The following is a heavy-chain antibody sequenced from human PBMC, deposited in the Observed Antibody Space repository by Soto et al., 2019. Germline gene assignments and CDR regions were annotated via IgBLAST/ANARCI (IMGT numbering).Heavy chain of an antibody. Sequence: GGSLRLSCAVSGFTFSNYEMNWVRQAPGKGLEWVSYIGTSGRTIYYADSVRGRFTISRDNAKNSLYLQMNSLRAEDTAVYYCARDPAIYSGKFDYGLDVWGQGTTVTVSS. J-gene: IGHJ6*02. D-gene: IGHD4-4*01. V-gene: IGHV3-48*03. CDR2: IGTSGRTI. CDR3: ARDPAIYSGKFDYGLDV. CDR1: GFTFSNYE.